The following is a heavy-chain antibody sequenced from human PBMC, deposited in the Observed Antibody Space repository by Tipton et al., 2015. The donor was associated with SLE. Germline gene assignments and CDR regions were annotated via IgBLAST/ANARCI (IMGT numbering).Heavy chain of an antibody. V-gene: IGHV3-23*01. CDR3: AYCGGDCYQYFQH. Sequence: SLRLSCAASGFTFSSYAMSWVRQAPGKGLEWVSAISGSGGSTYYADSVKGRFTISRDNSKNTLYLQMNSLRAEDTAVYYCAYCGGDCYQYFQHWGQGTLVTVSS. CDR2: ISGSGGST. J-gene: IGHJ1*01. D-gene: IGHD2-21*02. CDR1: GFTFSSYA.